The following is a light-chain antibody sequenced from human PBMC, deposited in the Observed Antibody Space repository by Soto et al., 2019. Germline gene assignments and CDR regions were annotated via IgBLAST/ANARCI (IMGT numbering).Light chain of an antibody. CDR2: LEGSGSY. CDR1: SGHSSYI. J-gene: IGLJ3*02. V-gene: IGLV4-60*02. CDR3: ETWDSNTPAGV. Sequence: QLVLTQSSSASASLGSSVKLTCTLSSGHSSYIIAWHQQQPGKAPRYLMKLEGSGSYNKGSGVPDRFSGSSSGADRYLTISNLQFEDEADYYCETWDSNTPAGVFGGGTKVTVL.